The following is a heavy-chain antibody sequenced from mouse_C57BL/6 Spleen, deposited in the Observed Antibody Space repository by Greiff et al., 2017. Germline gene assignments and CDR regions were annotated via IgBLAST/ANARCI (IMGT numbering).Heavy chain of an antibody. V-gene: IGHV1-85*01. CDR2: IYPRDGST. D-gene: IGHD1-1*01. Sequence: VQLQQSGPELVKPGASVKLSCKASGYTFTSYDINWVKQRPGQGLEWIGWIYPRDGSTKYNEKFKGKATLTVDTSSSTAYMELHSLTSEDSAVYFCARRGDYYGSSSYWYFDVWGTGTTVTVSS. J-gene: IGHJ1*03. CDR1: GYTFTSYD. CDR3: ARRGDYYGSSSYWYFDV.